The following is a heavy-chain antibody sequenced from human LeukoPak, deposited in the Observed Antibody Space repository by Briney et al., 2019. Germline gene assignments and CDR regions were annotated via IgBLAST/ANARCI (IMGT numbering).Heavy chain of an antibody. J-gene: IGHJ4*02. D-gene: IGHD3-22*01. V-gene: IGHV4-61*02. Sequence: SETLSLTCTVSGGSISSGSYYWSWIRQPAGKGLEWIGPIYSSGSTNYNPSLKSRVTISVDTSKNQFSLKLSSVTAADTAVYYCAIELYYDSSGYYFSFDYWGQGTLVTVSS. CDR1: GGSISSGSYY. CDR3: AIELYYDSSGYYFSFDY. CDR2: IYSSGST.